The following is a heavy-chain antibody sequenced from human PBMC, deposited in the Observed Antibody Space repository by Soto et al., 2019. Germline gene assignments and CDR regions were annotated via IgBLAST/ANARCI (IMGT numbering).Heavy chain of an antibody. CDR3: ARDLLLFGQWRYYFDY. V-gene: IGHV3-30-3*01. CDR1: GFTFSSYA. Sequence: QVQLVESGGGVVQPGRSLRLSCAASGFTFSSYAMHWVRQAPGKGLEWVAVISYDGSNKYYADSVKGRFTISRDNSKNXLYLQMNSLRAEDTAVYYCARDLLLFGQWRYYFDYWGQGTLVTVSS. J-gene: IGHJ4*02. D-gene: IGHD6-19*01. CDR2: ISYDGSNK.